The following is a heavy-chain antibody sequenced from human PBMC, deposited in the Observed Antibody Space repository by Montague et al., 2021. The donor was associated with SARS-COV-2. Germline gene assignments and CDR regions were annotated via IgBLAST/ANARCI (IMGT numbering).Heavy chain of an antibody. J-gene: IGHJ6*02. CDR1: SGSISNYY. V-gene: IGHV4-59*08. Sequence: SETLSLTCTVSSGSISNYYWSWIRQPPGKGLEWIGFISHTESTNYNPSLESRVPISIDTSKSQFSLRVRSVTAADTAVCYCARSVQFAYGLDVWGQGTTVTISS. CDR2: ISHTEST. CDR3: ARSVQFAYGLDV. D-gene: IGHD3-16*01.